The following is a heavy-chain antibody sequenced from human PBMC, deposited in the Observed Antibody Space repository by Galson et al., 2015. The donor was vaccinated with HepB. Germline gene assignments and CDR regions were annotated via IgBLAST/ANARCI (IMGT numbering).Heavy chain of an antibody. CDR3: ARDPSGDYGDYEPYNWFDP. CDR2: ISYDGSNK. Sequence: SLRLSCAASGFTFSNAWMSWVRQAPGKGLEWVALISYDGSNKYYADSVRGRFTISRDNSKNTLYLQMNSLRGEDTAVYYCARDPSGDYGDYEPYNWFDPWGQGTLVTVSS. CDR1: GFTFSNAW. D-gene: IGHD4-17*01. V-gene: IGHV3-30*03. J-gene: IGHJ5*02.